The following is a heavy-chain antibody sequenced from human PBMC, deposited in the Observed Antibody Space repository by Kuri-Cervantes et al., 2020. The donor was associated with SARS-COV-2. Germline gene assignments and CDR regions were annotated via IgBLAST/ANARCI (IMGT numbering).Heavy chain of an antibody. CDR3: AKDLAHSGSYYNPWEFDY. Sequence: ESLKISCAASGVTFSSYAMSWVRQAPGKGLEWVSAISGSGGSTYYADSVKGRFTISRDNSKNTLYLQMNSLRAEDTAVYYGAKDLAHSGSYYNPWEFDYWGQGTLVTVSS. J-gene: IGHJ4*02. V-gene: IGHV3-23*01. CDR1: GVTFSSYA. D-gene: IGHD1-26*01. CDR2: ISGSGGST.